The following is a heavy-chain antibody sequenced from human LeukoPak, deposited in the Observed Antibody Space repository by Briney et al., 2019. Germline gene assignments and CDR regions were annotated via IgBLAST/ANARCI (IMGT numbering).Heavy chain of an antibody. CDR3: ARGWYSGSEGSDY. Sequence: GGSLRLSCAASGFTFSDYWMHWVRQAPGKGLVWVSRINSDGSSTSYADSVKGRFTISRDNAKNTLYLQMSSLRAEDTAVYYCARGWYSGSEGSDYWGQGTLVTVSS. J-gene: IGHJ4*02. CDR1: GFTFSDYW. V-gene: IGHV3-74*01. D-gene: IGHD1-26*01. CDR2: INSDGSST.